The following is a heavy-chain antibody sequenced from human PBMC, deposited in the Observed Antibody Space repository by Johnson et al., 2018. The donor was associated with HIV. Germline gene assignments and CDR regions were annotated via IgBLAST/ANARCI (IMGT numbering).Heavy chain of an antibody. Sequence: QVQLVESGGGLVQPGGSLRLSCAASGFTFSSYAMSWVRQAPGKGLEWVAFIRNDGSKKYYADSVKGRFTISRDNAKNTLYLQMNSLRAEDTAVYYCAKDRNYDILSIWGQGTVVTVSS. V-gene: IGHV3-30*02. D-gene: IGHD3-9*01. CDR1: GFTFSSYA. CDR2: IRNDGSKK. J-gene: IGHJ3*02. CDR3: AKDRNYDILSI.